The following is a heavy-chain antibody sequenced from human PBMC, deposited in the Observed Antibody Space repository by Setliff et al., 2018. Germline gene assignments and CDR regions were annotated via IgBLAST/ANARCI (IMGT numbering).Heavy chain of an antibody. J-gene: IGHJ4*02. V-gene: IGHV2-5*01. CDR3: ARINMVRGVPPHLDY. Sequence: SGPTLVNPTQTLTLTCTFSGFSLSTSGVGVGWIRQPPGTALEWPALIYWNDDKRYSPSLKSRLTITKDTSKNQVVLTMTNMDPVGTATYYCARINMVRGVPPHLDYWGQGTLVTVSS. CDR1: GFSLSTSGVG. CDR2: IYWNDDK. D-gene: IGHD3-10*01.